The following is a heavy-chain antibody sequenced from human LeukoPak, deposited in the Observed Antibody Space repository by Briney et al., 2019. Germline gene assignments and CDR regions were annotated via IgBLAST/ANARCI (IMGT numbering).Heavy chain of an antibody. CDR1: GFTFSSYS. CDR3: ARTTYYYDSSGYWVY. Sequence: GGSLRLSCAASGFTFSSYSMNWVRQAPGKGLEWVSYISRIISYADSVKGRFTISRDNAKNSLYLQMNSLRPEDTAVYYCARTTYYYDSSGYWVYWGQGTLVTVSS. J-gene: IGHJ4*02. V-gene: IGHV3-48*01. D-gene: IGHD3-22*01. CDR2: ISRII.